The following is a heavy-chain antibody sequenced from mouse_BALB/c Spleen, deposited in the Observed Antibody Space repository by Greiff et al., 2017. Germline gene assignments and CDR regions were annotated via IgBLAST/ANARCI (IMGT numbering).Heavy chain of an antibody. CDR2: INPSSGYT. CDR3: ARSSLGY. CDR1: GYTFTSYT. J-gene: IGHJ2*01. V-gene: IGHV1-4*02. D-gene: IGHD4-1*01. Sequence: QVQLKESAAELARPGASVKMSCKASGYTFTSYTMHWVKQRPGQGLEWIGYINPSSGYTEYNQKFKDKTTLTADKSSSTAYMQLSSLTSEDSAVYYCARSSLGYWGQGTTLTVSS.